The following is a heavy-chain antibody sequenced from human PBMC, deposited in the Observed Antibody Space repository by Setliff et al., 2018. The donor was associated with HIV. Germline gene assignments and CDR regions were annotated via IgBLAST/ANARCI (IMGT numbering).Heavy chain of an antibody. V-gene: IGHV4-61*02. CDR2: ITINEDT. CDR1: GDSISRGSYY. Sequence: SETLSLTCSVSGDSISRGSYYWSWMRQPDGKPLEWIGRITINEDTYFKPSLRSRVSMSIDTSKNQFSMKLESMTAADTAVYYCARHVGTVTHAWGYYYSYYSMDVWGKGTTVTVSS. CDR3: ARHVGTVTHAWGYYYSYYSMDV. J-gene: IGHJ6*04. D-gene: IGHD4-17*01.